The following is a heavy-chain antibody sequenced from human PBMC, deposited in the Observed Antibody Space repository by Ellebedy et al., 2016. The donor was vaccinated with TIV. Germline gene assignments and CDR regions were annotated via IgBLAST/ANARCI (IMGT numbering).Heavy chain of an antibody. CDR3: ARDQSHSRSWYPNDAFDI. Sequence: AASVKVSCKASGYSFTAYYVHWVRQAPGQGLEWMGWINANSGGTNYAQKFQGWVTMTRDTSISTAYMELSRLRSDDTAVYYCARDQSHSRSWYPNDAFDIWGQGTMVTVSS. CDR1: GYSFTAYY. D-gene: IGHD6-13*01. V-gene: IGHV1-2*04. J-gene: IGHJ3*02. CDR2: INANSGGT.